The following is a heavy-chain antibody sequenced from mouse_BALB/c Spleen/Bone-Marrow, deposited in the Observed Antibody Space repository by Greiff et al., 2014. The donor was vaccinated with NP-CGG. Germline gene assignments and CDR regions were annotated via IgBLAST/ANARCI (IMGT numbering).Heavy chain of an antibody. CDR2: ISPSNSES. CDR3: ARNHYALDY. Sequence: QVQLKQSGAELGRPGASVKMSWKASGYTFTSYWVHWGKQRPGQGLELICMISPSNSESYLNQKFEDNATLNVDTSSNTAFLLLSSLTSDDSAVYYCARNHYALDYWGQGTSVTVSA. V-gene: IGHV1-59*01. J-gene: IGHJ4*01. CDR1: GYTFTSYW.